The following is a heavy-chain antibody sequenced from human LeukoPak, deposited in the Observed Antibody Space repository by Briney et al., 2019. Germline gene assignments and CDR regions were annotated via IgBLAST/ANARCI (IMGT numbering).Heavy chain of an antibody. CDR2: INHSGST. CDR3: ARYYYDSTGYYGMDV. J-gene: IGHJ6*02. D-gene: IGHD3-22*01. CDR1: GGSFSGYY. Sequence: SETLSLTCAVYGGSFSGYYWSWIRQPPGKGLEWIGEINHSGSTNYNPSLKSRVTISVDTSKNQFSLKLSSVTAADTAVYYCARYYYDSTGYYGMDVWGQGTMVTVSS. V-gene: IGHV4-34*01.